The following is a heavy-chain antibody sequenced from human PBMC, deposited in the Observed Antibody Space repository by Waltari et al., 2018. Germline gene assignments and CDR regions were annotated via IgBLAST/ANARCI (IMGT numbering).Heavy chain of an antibody. CDR2: INPNSGGT. CDR3: ARDSSISCYTCYYYMDV. V-gene: IGHV1-2*02. J-gene: IGHJ6*03. Sequence: QVQLVQSGAEVKKPGASVKVSCKASGYTFTGYYMHWVRQAPGQGLEWMGWINPNSGGTNYAQKFQGRVTMTRDTSISTAYMELSRLRSDDTAVYYCARDSSISCYTCYYYMDVWGKGTTVTISS. CDR1: GYTFTGYY. D-gene: IGHD2-2*02.